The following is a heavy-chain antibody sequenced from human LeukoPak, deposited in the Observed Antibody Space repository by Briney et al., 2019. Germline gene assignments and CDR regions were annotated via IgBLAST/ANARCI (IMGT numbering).Heavy chain of an antibody. V-gene: IGHV3-74*01. Sequence: GGSLRLSCAASGFTFSSYWMHWVRQAPGKGLVWVSRINSDGSSTSYADSVKGRFTISRDNAKNTLYLQMNSLRAEDTAVYYCASHGGYCSSTSCYGMGYWGQGTLVTVSS. CDR1: GFTFSSYW. J-gene: IGHJ4*02. D-gene: IGHD2-2*01. CDR2: INSDGSST. CDR3: ASHGGYCSSTSCYGMGY.